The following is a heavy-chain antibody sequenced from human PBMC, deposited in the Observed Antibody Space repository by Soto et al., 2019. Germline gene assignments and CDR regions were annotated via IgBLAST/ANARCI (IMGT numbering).Heavy chain of an antibody. CDR3: ATAPHGYCSSTSCQPRGDY. V-gene: IGHV1-24*01. D-gene: IGHD2-2*03. CDR1: GYTLTELS. CDR2: FDPEDGET. Sequence: GASVKVSCKVSGYTLTELSMHWVRQAPGKGLEWMGGFDPEDGETIYAQKFQGRVTMTEGTSTDTAYMELSSLRSEDTAVYYCATAPHGYCSSTSCQPRGDYWGQGTLVTVSS. J-gene: IGHJ4*02.